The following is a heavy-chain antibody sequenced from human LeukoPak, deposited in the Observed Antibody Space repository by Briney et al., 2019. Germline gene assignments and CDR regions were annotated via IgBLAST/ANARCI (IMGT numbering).Heavy chain of an antibody. CDR1: GGSISSGGYY. D-gene: IGHD1-26*01. Sequence: SETLSLTCTVSGGSISSGGYYWSWIRQPPGKGLEWIGYIYHSGSTYYNPSLKSRVTISVDRSKNQFSLKLSSVTAADTAVYYCARESEVWWELHRLAFDIWGQGTMVTVSS. CDR3: ARESEVWWELHRLAFDI. CDR2: IYHSGST. J-gene: IGHJ3*02. V-gene: IGHV4-30-2*01.